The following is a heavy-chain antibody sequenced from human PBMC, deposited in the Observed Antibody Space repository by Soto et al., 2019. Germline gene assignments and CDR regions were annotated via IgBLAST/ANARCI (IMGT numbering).Heavy chain of an antibody. V-gene: IGHV4-31*03. J-gene: IGHJ3*02. Sequence: PSETLSLTCTVSGGSISSGGYYWSWIRQHPGKGLEWIGYIYYSGSTYYNPSLKSRVTISVDTSKNQFSLKLSSVTAADTAVYYCARFPYFCCGSWSGDAFDIWGQGTMVPVSS. CDR1: GGSISSGGYY. CDR3: ARFPYFCCGSWSGDAFDI. D-gene: IGHD2-15*01. CDR2: IYYSGST.